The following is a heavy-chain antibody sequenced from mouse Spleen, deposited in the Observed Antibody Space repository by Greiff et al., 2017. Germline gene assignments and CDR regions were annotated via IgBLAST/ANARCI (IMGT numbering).Heavy chain of an antibody. CDR1: GFSVTNYA. J-gene: IGHJ4*01. CDR3: ARNGGGDYAMDY. Sequence: VKLVESGHGLVAPSQSLSITCTVSGFSVTNYAVHWVSQSPGKGLEWLGVIWSDGSTDYNAAFISRLSISKDNSKSQVFFKMNSLQADDTAIYYCARNGGGDYAMDYWGQGTSVTVSS. V-gene: IGHV2-4-1*01. CDR2: IWSDGST.